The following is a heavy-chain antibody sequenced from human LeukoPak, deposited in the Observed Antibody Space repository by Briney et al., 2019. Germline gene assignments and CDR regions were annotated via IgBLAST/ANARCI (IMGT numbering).Heavy chain of an antibody. J-gene: IGHJ4*02. CDR3: AKDRAGGDLDY. Sequence: GGSLRLSCAASGFTFSSYGKHWVRQAPGKGLEWVAVISYDGSNKYYADSVKGRFTISRDNSKNTLYLQMNSLRAEDTAVYYCAKDRAGGDLDYWGQGTLVTVSS. V-gene: IGHV3-30*18. CDR2: ISYDGSNK. CDR1: GFTFSSYG. D-gene: IGHD4-17*01.